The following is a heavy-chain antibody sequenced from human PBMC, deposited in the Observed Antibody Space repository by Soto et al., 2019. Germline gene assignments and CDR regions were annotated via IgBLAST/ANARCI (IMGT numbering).Heavy chain of an antibody. CDR3: FLVGYGTNQH. Sequence: QVQLVESGGGVVQPGRSLRLSCAASGFTFSSYGMHWVRQAPGKGLEWVAVISYDGSNKYYADSVKGRFTISIDNSKTALYLQMTSLRAGDTAVYYLFLVGYGTNQHVGQGTPGMVSA. CDR1: GFTFSSYG. J-gene: IGHJ1*01. CDR2: ISYDGSNK. V-gene: IGHV3-30*03. D-gene: IGHD2-8*01.